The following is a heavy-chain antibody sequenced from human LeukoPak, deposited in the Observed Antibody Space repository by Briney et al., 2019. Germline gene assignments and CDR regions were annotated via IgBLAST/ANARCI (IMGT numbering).Heavy chain of an antibody. V-gene: IGHV3-7*01. D-gene: IGHD6-13*01. CDR3: ASAEGAAGGDAFDI. CDR1: GFTFSSYW. J-gene: IGHJ3*02. Sequence: PGGSLRLSCAASGFTFSSYWMSWVRQAPGKGLEWVANIKQDGSEKYYVDSVKGRFTISRDNAKNSLYLQMNSLRAEDTAVYYCASAEGAAGGDAFDIWGQGTMVTVSS. CDR2: IKQDGSEK.